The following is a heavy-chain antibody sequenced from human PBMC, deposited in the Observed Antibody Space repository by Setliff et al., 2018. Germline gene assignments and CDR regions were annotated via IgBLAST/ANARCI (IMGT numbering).Heavy chain of an antibody. CDR1: GFAFSTYG. Sequence: GASVKVSCVASGFAFSTYGMHWVRQAPGKGLEWVAFIRYDGSYKYYEDSVKGRFTISRDNSENTLDLQMNSLRVEDTALYYCAKVKKQLIRGSGFDYWGQGTLVTVSS. CDR3: AKVKKQLIRGSGFDY. V-gene: IGHV3-30*02. J-gene: IGHJ4*02. D-gene: IGHD1-1*01. CDR2: IRYDGSYK.